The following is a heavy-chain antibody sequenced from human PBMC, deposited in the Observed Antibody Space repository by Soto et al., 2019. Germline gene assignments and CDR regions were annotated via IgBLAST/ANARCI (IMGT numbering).Heavy chain of an antibody. CDR2: IYHSGST. D-gene: IGHD4-17*01. Sequence: QLQLQESGSGLVKPSQTLSLTCAVSGGSISSGGYSWSWIRQPPGKGLEWIGYIYHSGSTYYNPSLKSRVTISVDSSKNQFSLKLSSVTAADTAVYYCARGDYGDYVFDYWGQGTLVTVSS. CDR1: GGSISSGGYS. J-gene: IGHJ4*02. V-gene: IGHV4-30-2*01. CDR3: ARGDYGDYVFDY.